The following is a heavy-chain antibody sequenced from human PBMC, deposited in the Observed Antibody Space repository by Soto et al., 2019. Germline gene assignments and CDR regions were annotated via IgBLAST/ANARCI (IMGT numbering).Heavy chain of an antibody. V-gene: IGHV3-21*01. CDR2: ISSSGSNL. J-gene: IGHJ4*02. Sequence: EVQLVESGGGLVTPGGSLRLSCAGSGFTFSSYYMNWVRQAPGKGLEWVSSISSSGSNLYYTDSVKGRFTISRDNAENSLYLQMNSLKAEDTAVYYCAGTHDSLDYWGQGTLVTVSS. D-gene: IGHD3-22*01. CDR1: GFTFSSYY. CDR3: AGTHDSLDY.